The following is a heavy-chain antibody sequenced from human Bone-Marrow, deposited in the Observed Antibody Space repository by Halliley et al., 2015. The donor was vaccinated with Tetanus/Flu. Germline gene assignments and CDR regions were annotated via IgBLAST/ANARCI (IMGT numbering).Heavy chain of an antibody. CDR2: IIPITETP. CDR3: AIGTMASWYFDL. D-gene: IGHD2-8*01. CDR1: GDSFGSYA. V-gene: IGHV1-69*01. J-gene: IGHJ2*01. Sequence: QLVQSGAEVKKPGSSVKVSCKASGDSFGSYAIAWVRQAPGQGLEWMGGIIPITETPNYAQKFQGRVTITADESTSTAYMELSSLRSADTAVYYCAIGTMASWYFDLWGRGTLVTVSS.